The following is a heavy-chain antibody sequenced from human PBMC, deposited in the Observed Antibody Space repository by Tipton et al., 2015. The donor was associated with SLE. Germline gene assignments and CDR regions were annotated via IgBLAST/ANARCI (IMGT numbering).Heavy chain of an antibody. CDR1: GYTFTAYY. V-gene: IGHV1-2*02. CDR3: ARDRDLAVVSPGDNYFYYMDV. Sequence: QLVQSGAEVRKPGASVKVSCMASGYTFTAYYIHWVRQAPGQGLEWMGWVNPDSGDTKFAQKFQGRLTMTADTAINTAYMEMSRLTSDDTAVYYCARDRDLAVVSPGDNYFYYMDVWGKGTTVTVSS. CDR2: VNPDSGDT. D-gene: IGHD2-2*01. J-gene: IGHJ6*03.